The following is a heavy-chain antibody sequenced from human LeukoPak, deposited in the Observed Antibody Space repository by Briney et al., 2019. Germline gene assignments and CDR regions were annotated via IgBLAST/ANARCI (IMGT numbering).Heavy chain of an antibody. CDR3: AREAPLCSGGSCYADY. Sequence: SETLSLTCTVSGYSISSGYYWGWIRQPPGKGLEWIGSIDHSGSTYYNPSLKSRVTISVDTSKNQFSLKLSSVTAADTAVYYCAREAPLCSGGSCYADYWGQGTLVTVSS. D-gene: IGHD2-15*01. CDR1: GYSISSGYY. V-gene: IGHV4-38-2*02. J-gene: IGHJ4*02. CDR2: IDHSGST.